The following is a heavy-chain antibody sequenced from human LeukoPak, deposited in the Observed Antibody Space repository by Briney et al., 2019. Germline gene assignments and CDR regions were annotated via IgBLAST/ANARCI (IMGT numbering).Heavy chain of an antibody. CDR1: VFTFSSYG. J-gene: IGHJ4*02. CDR2: ISYDGSNK. D-gene: IGHD3-10*01. Sequence: PGRSLRLSCAPSVFTFSSYGMHWVREAPGERLEWVAVISYDGSNKYYADSVKGRFTISRDNSTYTLYLQMNSLRAEVTSVYYCAKNGWFGELSQRLDYWGQGTLVTVSS. V-gene: IGHV3-30*18. CDR3: AKNGWFGELSQRLDY.